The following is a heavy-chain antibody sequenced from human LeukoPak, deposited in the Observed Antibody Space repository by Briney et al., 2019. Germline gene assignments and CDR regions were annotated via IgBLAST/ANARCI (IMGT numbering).Heavy chain of an antibody. CDR2: IYYSGST. CDR3: ARHLAVPAALGWFDP. Sequence: SETLSLTCTVSGGSISSNSYYWGWIRQPPGKGLVWIGSIYYSGSTYYNPSLKSRVTISVDTSKNQFSLKLSSVTAADTAVYYCARHLAVPAALGWFDPWGQGTLVTVSS. V-gene: IGHV4-39*01. CDR1: GGSISSNSYY. J-gene: IGHJ5*02. D-gene: IGHD2-2*01.